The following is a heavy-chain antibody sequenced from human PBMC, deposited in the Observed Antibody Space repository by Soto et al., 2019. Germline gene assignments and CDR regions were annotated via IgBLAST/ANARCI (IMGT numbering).Heavy chain of an antibody. CDR3: ARVLGVDEFLGYCISTSCWGWFDP. CDR2: ISAYNGNT. CDR1: GYTFTSYG. V-gene: IGHV1-18*01. Sequence: QVQLVQSGAEVKKPGASVKVSCKASGYTFTSYGISWVRQAPGQGLEWMGWISAYNGNTNYAQKLQGRVTMTTDTSTSTAYMELRSLRSDDTAVYYCARVLGVDEFLGYCISTSCWGWFDPWGQGTLVTVSS. J-gene: IGHJ5*02. D-gene: IGHD2-2*01.